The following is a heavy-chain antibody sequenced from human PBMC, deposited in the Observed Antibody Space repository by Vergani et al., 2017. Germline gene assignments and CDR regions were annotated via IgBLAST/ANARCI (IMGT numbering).Heavy chain of an antibody. V-gene: IGHV1-46*01. CDR2: INPSGGST. CDR3: ARDVKETQYYYDSSGYLY. CDR1: GYTFTSYY. Sequence: QVQLVQSGAEVKKPGASVKVSCKASGYTFTSYYMHWVRQAPGQGLEWMGIINPSGGSTSYAQKFQGRVTMTRDTSTSTVYMELSSLRSEDTAVYYCARDVKETQYYYDSSGYLYWGQGTLVTVSS. J-gene: IGHJ4*02. D-gene: IGHD3-22*01.